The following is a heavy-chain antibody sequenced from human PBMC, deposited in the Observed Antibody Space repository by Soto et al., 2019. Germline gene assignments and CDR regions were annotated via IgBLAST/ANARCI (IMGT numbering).Heavy chain of an antibody. CDR2: IYYSGST. J-gene: IGHJ5*02. CDR3: VPSNWFDP. Sequence: SETLSLTCTFSGGSISSSSYYLGWIRQPPGKGLEWIGSIYYSGSTYYNPSLKSRVTISVDTSKNQFSLKLSSVTAADTAVYYCVPSNWFDPWGQGTLVTVSS. CDR1: GGSISSSSYY. V-gene: IGHV4-39*01.